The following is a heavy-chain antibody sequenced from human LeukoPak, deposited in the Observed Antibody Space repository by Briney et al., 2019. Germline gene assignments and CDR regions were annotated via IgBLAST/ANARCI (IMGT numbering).Heavy chain of an antibody. CDR1: GFTFSSYA. J-gene: IGHJ4*02. CDR3: ARPRSGSYSGYFDY. V-gene: IGHV3-30-3*01. D-gene: IGHD3-10*01. CDR2: ISYDGSNK. Sequence: GGSLRLSYAASGFTFSSYAMHWVRQAPGKGLEWVAVISYDGSNKYYADSVKGRFTISRDNSKNTLYLQMNSLRAEDTAVYYCARPRSGSYSGYFDYWGQGTLVTVSS.